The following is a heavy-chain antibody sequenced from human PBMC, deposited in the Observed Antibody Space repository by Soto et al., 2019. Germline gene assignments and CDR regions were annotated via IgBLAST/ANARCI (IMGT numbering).Heavy chain of an antibody. D-gene: IGHD6-6*01. CDR2: IIPIFGTA. J-gene: IGHJ6*02. Sequence: SVKVSFKASGGTFSSYAISWVRQAPGQGLEWMGGIIPIFGTANYAQKFQGRVTITADESTSTAYMELSSLRSEDTAVYYCARSASIAARPTVYYYYGMDVWGQGTTVTVPS. V-gene: IGHV1-69*13. CDR1: GGTFSSYA. CDR3: ARSASIAARPTVYYYYGMDV.